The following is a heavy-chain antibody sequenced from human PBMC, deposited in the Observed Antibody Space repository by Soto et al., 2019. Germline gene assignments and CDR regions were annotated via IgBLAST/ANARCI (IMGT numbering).Heavy chain of an antibody. D-gene: IGHD4-17*01. V-gene: IGHV4-4*02. J-gene: IGHJ4*02. CDR3: ARVGIITVTTPHPYFHY. CDR2: IYHSGST. CDR1: GGSISSSNW. Sequence: PSETLSLTCAVSGGSISSSNWWSWVRQPPGKGLEWIGEIYHSGSTNYNPSLKSRVTISVDKSKNQFSLKLSSVTAADTAVYYCARVGIITVTTPHPYFHYRGQAPLVTLS.